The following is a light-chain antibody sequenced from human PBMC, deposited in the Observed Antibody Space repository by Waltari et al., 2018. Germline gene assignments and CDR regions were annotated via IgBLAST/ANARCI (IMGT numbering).Light chain of an antibody. CDR3: QQRLGT. V-gene: IGKV3-11*01. CDR2: DAS. Sequence: IVLTQSPATLSLSPGERATLSCRASQSVSSYLAWYQQKRGQPPRLLIYDASNRDTDIPARFSGSGSGTDFTLTISSLEPEDFAVYYCQQRLGTFGPGTKVEI. J-gene: IGKJ3*01. CDR1: QSVSSY.